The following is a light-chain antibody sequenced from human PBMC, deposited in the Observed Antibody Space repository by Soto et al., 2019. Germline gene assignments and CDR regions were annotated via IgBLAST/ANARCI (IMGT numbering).Light chain of an antibody. CDR2: AAS. Sequence: DIQMTQSPSSLSSSVGDRVTITCRASQNIKTYLNWYQQKPGNAPNLLIYAASSLQSGVPSRFSGSGSGTDFTLSIRRLQPEDFATYYCQQSYSTPRTFGKGTRVETK. V-gene: IGKV1-39*01. CDR3: QQSYSTPRT. J-gene: IGKJ1*01. CDR1: QNIKTY.